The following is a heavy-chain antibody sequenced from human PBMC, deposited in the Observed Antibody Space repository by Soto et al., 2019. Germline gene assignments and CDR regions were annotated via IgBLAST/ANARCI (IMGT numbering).Heavy chain of an antibody. Sequence: GGSLRLSCAASGFTFSSYAMSWVRQAPGKGLEWVSAISGSGGNTYYADSVKGRFTISRDNSKNTLYLQMNSLRAEDTAVYYCAKVSSSWYAGFFDLWGQGTLVTVS. V-gene: IGHV3-23*01. CDR3: AKVSSSWYAGFFDL. CDR1: GFTFSSYA. D-gene: IGHD6-13*01. J-gene: IGHJ4*02. CDR2: ISGSGGNT.